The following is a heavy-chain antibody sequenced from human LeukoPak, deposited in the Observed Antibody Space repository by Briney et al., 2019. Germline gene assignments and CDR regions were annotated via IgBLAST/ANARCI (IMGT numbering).Heavy chain of an antibody. CDR1: GFTFSGSA. CDR3: THTGGDRDY. Sequence: GGSLRLSCAASGFTFSGSAMHWVRQASGKGLEWVGRIRSKANSYATAYAASVKGRVTTSRDDSMNTAYLQMNSLKTEDTAVYYCTHTGGDRDYWGQGTLVTVSS. D-gene: IGHD2-21*02. CDR2: IRSKANSYAT. J-gene: IGHJ4*02. V-gene: IGHV3-73*01.